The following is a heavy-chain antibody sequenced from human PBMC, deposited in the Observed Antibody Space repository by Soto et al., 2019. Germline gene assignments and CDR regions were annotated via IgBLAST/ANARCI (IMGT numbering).Heavy chain of an antibody. Sequence: QVQLVESGGGVVQPGRSLRLSCAASGFTFSSYGMHWVRQAPGKGLEWVAVIWYDGSNKYYADSVKGRFTISRDNSKNTLYLQMNSLRAEDTAVYYCARDITPPGYCSGGSCYKDDAFDIWGQGTMVTVSS. D-gene: IGHD2-15*01. CDR2: IWYDGSNK. CDR1: GFTFSSYG. CDR3: ARDITPPGYCSGGSCYKDDAFDI. V-gene: IGHV3-33*01. J-gene: IGHJ3*02.